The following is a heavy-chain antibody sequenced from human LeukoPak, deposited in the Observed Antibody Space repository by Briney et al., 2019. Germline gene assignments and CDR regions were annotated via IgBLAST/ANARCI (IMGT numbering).Heavy chain of an antibody. Sequence: TGGSLRLSCAASGFTFNYYSMNWVRQAPGKGLEWGSSIGSSSGYIYYADSVKGRFTISRDNAKNSVYLHMNSLRAEDTAVYYCARAAAGSGNYYYYMDVWGKGTTVTVSS. CDR3: ARAAAGSGNYYYYMDV. V-gene: IGHV3-21*01. CDR2: IGSSSGYI. D-gene: IGHD6-13*01. CDR1: GFTFNYYS. J-gene: IGHJ6*03.